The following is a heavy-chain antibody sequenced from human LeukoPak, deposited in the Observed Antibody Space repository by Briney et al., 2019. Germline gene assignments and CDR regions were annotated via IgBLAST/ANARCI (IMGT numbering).Heavy chain of an antibody. CDR3: AKEFNRGLPDY. Sequence: GGSLRLSCAASGFIFSGFGMHWVRQAPGKGLKWVAFISYDGRKTYYADSAKGRFTISRDNSKSTLYLQMSSLRAEDTAVYYCAKEFNRGLPDYWGQGTLVTVPS. CDR1: GFIFSGFG. V-gene: IGHV3-30*18. D-gene: IGHD2-21*01. J-gene: IGHJ4*02. CDR2: ISYDGRKT.